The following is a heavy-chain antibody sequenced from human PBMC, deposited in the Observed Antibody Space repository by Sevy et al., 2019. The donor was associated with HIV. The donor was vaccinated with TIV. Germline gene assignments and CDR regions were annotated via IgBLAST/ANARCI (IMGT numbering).Heavy chain of an antibody. D-gene: IGHD4-4*01. CDR2: INHSGST. Sequence: SETLSLTCAVYGGSFSGYYWSWIRQPPGKGLEWIGEINHSGSTNYNPSLKSRVTISVDTSKNQFSLKLSSVTAADTAVYYCATSHTTAEAEQRGLDYWGQGTLVTVSS. V-gene: IGHV4-34*01. CDR1: GGSFSGYY. CDR3: ATSHTTAEAEQRGLDY. J-gene: IGHJ4*02.